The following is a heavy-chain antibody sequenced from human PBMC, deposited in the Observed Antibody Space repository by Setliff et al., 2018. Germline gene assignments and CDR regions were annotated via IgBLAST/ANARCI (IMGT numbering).Heavy chain of an antibody. V-gene: IGHV4-59*08. Sequence: SETLSLTCAVSGAAISTYHWSWLRQPPGKGLEWIGYVSYGGSTKYNPSLESRVTISLDAPKNQFSLKLTSVTAADTAVYYCARIGTTYYYSCMDVWGKGTTVTVSS. D-gene: IGHD3-22*01. CDR2: VSYGGST. CDR1: GAAISTYH. J-gene: IGHJ6*03. CDR3: ARIGTTYYYSCMDV.